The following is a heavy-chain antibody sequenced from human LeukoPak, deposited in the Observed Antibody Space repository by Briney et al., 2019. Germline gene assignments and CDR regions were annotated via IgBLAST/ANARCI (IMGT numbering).Heavy chain of an antibody. CDR3: AKDLRGYSYGGYYFDY. V-gene: IGHV3-30*02. CDR2: IRHDGSNE. CDR1: GFTFSSYG. J-gene: IGHJ4*02. Sequence: PGGSLRLSCAASGFTFSSYGMHWVRQAPGKGLEWVAFIRHDGSNEYYADSVKGRFTISRDNSKNTLYLQMNSLRTEDTAVYYCAKDLRGYSYGGYYFDYWDQGTLVTVSS. D-gene: IGHD5-18*01.